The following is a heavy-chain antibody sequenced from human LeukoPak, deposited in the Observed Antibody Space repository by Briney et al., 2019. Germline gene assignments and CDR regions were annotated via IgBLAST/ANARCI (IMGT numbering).Heavy chain of an antibody. D-gene: IGHD3-10*01. V-gene: IGHV4-39*07. Sequence: PSETLSLTCPVSGVSITSRSYYWGWIRQPPGKGLEWIGNIYYSGSTHYNPSLKSRVTISVDTSKNQFSLKLSSVTAADTAVYYCARERTPPSYGSGSYYNPNPDYYYYMDVWGKGTTVTVSS. CDR3: ARERTPPSYGSGSYYNPNPDYYYYMDV. J-gene: IGHJ6*03. CDR2: IYYSGST. CDR1: GVSITSRSYY.